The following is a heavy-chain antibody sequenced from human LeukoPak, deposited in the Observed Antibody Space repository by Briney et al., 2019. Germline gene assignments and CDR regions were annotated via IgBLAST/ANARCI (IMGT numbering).Heavy chain of an antibody. J-gene: IGHJ6*03. Sequence: GGSLRLSCTASGFTLSLYSMHWVRQAPGKGLEWVSSIGRSSQYIYYGDSVRGRFTISRDNAKNSLYLDMNSPRAEDTAVYYCARDASNIDFAPYFYYMDVWGKGTTGTVSS. D-gene: IGHD3-3*01. CDR1: GFTLSLYS. CDR3: ARDASNIDFAPYFYYMDV. CDR2: IGRSSQYI. V-gene: IGHV3-21*01.